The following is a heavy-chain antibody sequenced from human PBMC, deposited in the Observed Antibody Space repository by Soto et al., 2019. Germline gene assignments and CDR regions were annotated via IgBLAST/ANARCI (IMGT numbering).Heavy chain of an antibody. CDR3: ARSLGHSSSWHDY. D-gene: IGHD6-13*01. Sequence: QVQLVQSGAEVKKPGASVKVSCKASGYTFTSYDINWVRQATGQGREWMGWMNPNSGNTGYAQNFQGRVTMTRSTSISTAYMERSSLRSEDTAVYYCARSLGHSSSWHDYWGQGTLVSVSS. J-gene: IGHJ4*02. CDR2: MNPNSGNT. CDR1: GYTFTSYD. V-gene: IGHV1-8*01.